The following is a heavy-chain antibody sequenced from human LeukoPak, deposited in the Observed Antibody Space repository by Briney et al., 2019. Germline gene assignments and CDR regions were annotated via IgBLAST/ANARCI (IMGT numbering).Heavy chain of an antibody. J-gene: IGHJ3*02. V-gene: IGHV4-39*07. Sequence: SETLSLTCTVSGGSISSDNYYWGWIRQPPGKGLEWIGSIYYSGTTYYNPSLKSRVTISVDTSKNQFSLKLSSVTAADTAVYYCARRDGYNLDAFDIWGQGTMVTVSS. CDR3: ARRDGYNLDAFDI. D-gene: IGHD5-24*01. CDR1: GGSISSDNYY. CDR2: IYYSGTT.